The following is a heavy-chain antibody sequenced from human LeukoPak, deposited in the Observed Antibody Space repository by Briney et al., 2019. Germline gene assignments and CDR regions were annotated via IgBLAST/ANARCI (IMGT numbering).Heavy chain of an antibody. V-gene: IGHV1-69*05. J-gene: IGHJ5*02. CDR1: GGTFSSYA. CDR3: ARAPKEDPIVVVPAYWFDP. CDR2: IIPIFGTA. Sequence: RASVKVSCKASGGTFSSYAISWVRQAPGQGLEWMGGIIPIFGTANYAQKFQGRVTITTDESTSTAYMELSSLRSEDTAVYYCARAPKEDPIVVVPAYWFDPWGQGTLVTVSS. D-gene: IGHD2-2*01.